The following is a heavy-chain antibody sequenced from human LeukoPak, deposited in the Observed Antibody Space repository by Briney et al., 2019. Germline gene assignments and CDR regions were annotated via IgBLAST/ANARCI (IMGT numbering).Heavy chain of an antibody. Sequence: PGGSLRLSCAASGFTFSSYEMNWVRQAPGKGLEWVSYISSSGSTIYYADSVKGRFTISRDNAKNSLYLQMNSLRAEDTAVYYCARTALITMDYWGQGTLVTVSS. CDR3: ARTALITMDY. CDR1: GFTFSSYE. V-gene: IGHV3-48*03. CDR2: ISSSGSTI. J-gene: IGHJ4*02. D-gene: IGHD3-10*01.